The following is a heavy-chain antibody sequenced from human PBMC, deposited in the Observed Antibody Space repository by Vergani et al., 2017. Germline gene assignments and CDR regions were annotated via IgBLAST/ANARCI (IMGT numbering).Heavy chain of an antibody. Sequence: EVQLLESGRGLVQPGGSLRLSCASSGFIFSSYAMSWVRQAPGEGLEWVSAISGSGGSTYYAASVKGRFTMSRDNSKNTLYLQMNSLRAVDTAVYYCAKVTGFLDYWGQGTLVTVSS. J-gene: IGHJ4*02. CDR1: GFIFSSYA. CDR3: AKVTGFLDY. V-gene: IGHV3-23*01. D-gene: IGHD3-3*01. CDR2: ISGSGGST.